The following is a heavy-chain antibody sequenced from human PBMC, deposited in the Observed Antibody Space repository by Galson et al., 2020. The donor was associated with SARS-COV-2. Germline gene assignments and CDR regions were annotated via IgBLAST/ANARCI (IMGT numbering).Heavy chain of an antibody. J-gene: IGHJ4*02. D-gene: IGHD3-3*01. V-gene: IGHV2-70*11. CDR1: GFSLSTSGMC. CDR2: IDWDDDK. CDR3: ARTDFWSGYYQFDY. Sequence: SGPTLVKHTQTLTLTCTFSGFSLSTSGMCVSWIRQPPGKALEWLARIDWDDDKYYSTSLKTRLTISKDTSKNQVVLTMTNMDPVDTATYYCARTDFWSGYYQFDYWGQGTLVTVSS.